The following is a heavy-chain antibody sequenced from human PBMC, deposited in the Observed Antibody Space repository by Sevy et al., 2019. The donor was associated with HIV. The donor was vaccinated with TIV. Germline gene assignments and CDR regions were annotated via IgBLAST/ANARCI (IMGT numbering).Heavy chain of an antibody. J-gene: IGHJ6*02. CDR3: AKVLHIVVVPAAIDYYYGMDV. CDR2: IRFDGTIK. D-gene: IGHD2-2*01. V-gene: IGHV3-30*02. Sequence: GGSLRLSCAASGFTLSTYGMHWVRQAPGKGLEWVAFIRFDGTIKYYTHSVKGRLTISRDNSKNTLYLQMNSLRAEDTAVYFCAKVLHIVVVPAAIDYYYGMDVWGQGTTVTVSS. CDR1: GFTLSTYG.